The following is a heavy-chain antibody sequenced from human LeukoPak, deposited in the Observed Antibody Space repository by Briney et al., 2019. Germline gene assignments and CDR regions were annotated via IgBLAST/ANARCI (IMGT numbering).Heavy chain of an antibody. Sequence: GASVKVSCKASGYTFTSYYMHWVRQAPGQGLEWMGIINPSGGSTSYAQKFQGRVTITADESTSTAYMELSSLRSEDTAVYYCASDFAPQDVLLWFGEFDYWGQGTLVTVSS. CDR3: ASDFAPQDVLLWFGEFDY. CDR1: GYTFTSYY. CDR2: INPSGGST. J-gene: IGHJ4*02. D-gene: IGHD3-10*01. V-gene: IGHV1-46*01.